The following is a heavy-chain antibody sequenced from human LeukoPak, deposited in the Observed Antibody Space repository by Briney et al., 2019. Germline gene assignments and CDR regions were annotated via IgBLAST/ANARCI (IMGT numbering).Heavy chain of an antibody. V-gene: IGHV3-23*01. CDR3: AKDQLLWCGETNYGMDV. J-gene: IGHJ6*02. D-gene: IGHD3-10*01. CDR1: GFTFSSYA. CDR2: ISGSGGNK. Sequence: GGSLRLSCAASGFTFSSYAMSWVRQAPGKGLEWVSAISGSGGNKYYADSVKGRFTISRDNSKNTLYLQMNSLRAEDTAVYYCAKDQLLWCGETNYGMDVWGQGTTVTVSS.